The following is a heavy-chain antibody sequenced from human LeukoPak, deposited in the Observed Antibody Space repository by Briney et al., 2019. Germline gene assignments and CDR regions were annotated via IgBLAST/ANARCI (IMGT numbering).Heavy chain of an antibody. Sequence: SETLSLTCTVSGGSISSSSYYWGWIRQPPGKGLEWIGSIYYSGSTYYNPSLKSRVTISIDTSKNQFSLKLSSVTAADTAMYFCARVAAAGNYYFDYWGQGTLVTVSS. V-gene: IGHV4-39*07. CDR3: ARVAAAGNYYFDY. CDR1: GGSISSSSYY. J-gene: IGHJ4*02. D-gene: IGHD6-13*01. CDR2: IYYSGST.